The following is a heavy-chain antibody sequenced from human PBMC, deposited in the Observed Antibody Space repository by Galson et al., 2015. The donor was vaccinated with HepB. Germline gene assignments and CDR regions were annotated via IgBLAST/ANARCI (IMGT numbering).Heavy chain of an antibody. J-gene: IGHJ4*02. CDR3: GRRLGGGSRSLDY. CDR1: GYSFSTYW. D-gene: IGHD4-23*01. CDR2: IYPGDSDT. Sequence: QSGAEVKKPGESLKISCKGSGYSFSTYWIGWVRQMPGKGLEWMGIIYPGDSDTIYSPSFQGQVTISADKSINTAYLQWGSLKASDTAMYFCGRRLGGGSRSLDYWGQGTLVTVSS. V-gene: IGHV5-51*03.